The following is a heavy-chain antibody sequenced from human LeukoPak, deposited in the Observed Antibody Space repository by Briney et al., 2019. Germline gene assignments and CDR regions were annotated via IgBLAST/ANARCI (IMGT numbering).Heavy chain of an antibody. CDR1: GFTFSNYW. CDR3: ARDRKSSAGSDF. Sequence: PGGSLRLSCAASGFTFSNYWMSWVRQAPGEGLEWVANINQGGSGKYYLDSAKGRFSISRDNAKNSLFLQMDSLRADDTAVYYCARDRKSSAGSDFWGQGTRVTVSS. J-gene: IGHJ4*02. V-gene: IGHV3-7*01. D-gene: IGHD6-13*01. CDR2: INQGGSGK.